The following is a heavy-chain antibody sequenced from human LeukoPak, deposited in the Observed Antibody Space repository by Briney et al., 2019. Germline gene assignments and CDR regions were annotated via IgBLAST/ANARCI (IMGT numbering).Heavy chain of an antibody. CDR1: GYTFTDNH. J-gene: IGHJ3*02. CDR2: INPNSGGT. Sequence: ASVKVSCKASGYTFTDNHMYWIRQAPGQGPDCMGWINPNSGGTNYAQKFQGRITMTRDTSISTAYMELSRLTSDDTAIYFCARELGRNAFDIWGQGTMVTVS. V-gene: IGHV1-2*02. D-gene: IGHD7-27*01. CDR3: ARELGRNAFDI.